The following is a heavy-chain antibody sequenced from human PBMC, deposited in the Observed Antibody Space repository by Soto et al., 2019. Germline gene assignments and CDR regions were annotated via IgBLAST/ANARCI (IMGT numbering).Heavy chain of an antibody. V-gene: IGHV3-23*01. J-gene: IGHJ3*01. CDR3: DKGGAVLLDPFDV. Sequence: GQLLESGGGMVQPGGSLRLSCAASGFTFSSFAMNWVRLPPGRGLEWVAAVTSSASSTHYADSVKGRFTISRDNSKNTLYLQMNSLRADDTAVYYSDKGGAVLLDPFDVWGQGTMVTVSS. CDR1: GFTFSSFA. D-gene: IGHD1-26*01. CDR2: VTSSASST.